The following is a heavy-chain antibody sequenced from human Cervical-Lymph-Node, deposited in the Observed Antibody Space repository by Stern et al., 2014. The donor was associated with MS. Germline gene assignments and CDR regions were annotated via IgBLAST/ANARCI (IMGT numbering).Heavy chain of an antibody. J-gene: IGHJ6*02. CDR1: GGTFSSYA. CDR2: IIPIFGTA. CDR3: ARDREMATKILGAFYEDYYYYGMDV. Sequence: VQLVESGAEVKKPGSSVKVSCKASGGTFSSYAISWVRQAPGQGLEWMGGIIPIFGTANYAQKFQGRVTLTADESTSTAYMELSSLRSEDTAVYYCARDREMATKILGAFYEDYYYYGMDVWGQGTTVTVSS. V-gene: IGHV1-69*01. D-gene: IGHD5-24*01.